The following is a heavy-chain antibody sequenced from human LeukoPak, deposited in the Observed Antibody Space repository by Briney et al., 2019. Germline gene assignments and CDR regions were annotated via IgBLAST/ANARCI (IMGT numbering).Heavy chain of an antibody. J-gene: IGHJ4*02. Sequence: GGSLRLSCAASGFTFSNAWMSWVRQAPGKGLEWVGRIKSKTDGGTTDYAATVKGRFTISRDDSKNTLYLQMNSLKTEDTAVYYCTIPESGDPTFDYWGQGTLVTVSS. CDR3: TIPESGDPTFDY. CDR2: IKSKTDGGTT. D-gene: IGHD4-17*01. V-gene: IGHV3-15*01. CDR1: GFTFSNAW.